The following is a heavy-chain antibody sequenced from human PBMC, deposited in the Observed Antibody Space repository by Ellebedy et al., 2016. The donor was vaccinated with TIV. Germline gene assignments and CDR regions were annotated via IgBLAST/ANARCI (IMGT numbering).Heavy chain of an antibody. Sequence: SETLSLXCSVSPDSIHRSGYYWSWIRQSPGRGLQWLGYAEYNGSPFYHPSLLLRRRLSISVDPSKNQFSLKMTSVTAADTAVYFCARVPIDSEYGIHYFDVWGQGIQVTVSS. CDR1: PDSIHRSGYY. J-gene: IGHJ4*02. CDR2: AEYNGSP. CDR3: ARVPIDSEYGIHYFDV. D-gene: IGHD4-17*01. V-gene: IGHV4-30-4*01.